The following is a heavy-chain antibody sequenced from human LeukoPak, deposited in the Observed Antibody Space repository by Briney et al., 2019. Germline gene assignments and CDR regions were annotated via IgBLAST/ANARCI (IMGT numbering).Heavy chain of an antibody. V-gene: IGHV3-48*03. CDR2: ISSSGSTI. J-gene: IGHJ4*02. CDR3: ARDQAYYDSSGYTPPFDY. Sequence: PGGSLRLSCAASGFTFSSYEMNWVRQAPGKGLEWVSYISSSGSTIYYADSVKGRFTISRDNAKNSLYLQMNSLRAEDTAVYYCARDQAYYDSSGYTPPFDYWGQGTLVTVSS. D-gene: IGHD3-22*01. CDR1: GFTFSSYE.